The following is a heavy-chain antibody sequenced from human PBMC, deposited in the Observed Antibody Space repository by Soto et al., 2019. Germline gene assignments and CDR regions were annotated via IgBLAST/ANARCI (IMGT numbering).Heavy chain of an antibody. D-gene: IGHD6-13*01. J-gene: IGHJ4*02. CDR2: INAGNGNT. V-gene: IGHV1-3*01. CDR3: ERVSGIIAAAGYKYYFDY. Sequence: ASVKVSCKASGYTFTSYAVHWVRQAPGQRLEWMGWINAGNGNTKYSQKFQGRVTITRDTSASTAYMELSSLRSEDTAVYYCERVSGIIAAAGYKYYFDYWGRG. CDR1: GYTFTSYA.